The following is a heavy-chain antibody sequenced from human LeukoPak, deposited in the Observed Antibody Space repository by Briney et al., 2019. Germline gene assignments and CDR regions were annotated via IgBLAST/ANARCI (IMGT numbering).Heavy chain of an antibody. CDR3: AKVPEYSSSWYYFDY. CDR2: ISTRGGST. J-gene: IGHJ4*02. V-gene: IGHV3-23*01. CDR1: GFTFNSYV. D-gene: IGHD6-13*01. Sequence: PGGSLRLSCAASGFTFNSYVMSWVRQTPGKGLEWVSYISTRGGSTYYADSVKGRFTISRDNSKNTLYLQMNSLRAEDTAVYYCAKVPEYSSSWYYFDYWGQGTLVTVSS.